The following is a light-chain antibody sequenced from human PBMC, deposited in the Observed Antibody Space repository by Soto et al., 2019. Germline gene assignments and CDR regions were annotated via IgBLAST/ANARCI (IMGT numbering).Light chain of an antibody. J-gene: IGKJ2*01. CDR1: QIVSSN. CDR2: DAS. CDR3: QQYYNWPPMYT. V-gene: IGKV3-15*01. Sequence: EIVMTQSPATLSVSPGERATLSCRASQIVSSNVAWYQQKAGQAPRLLINDASTRATGIPARFSGSGSGTEFTLTISSLQSEDFAVYYCQQYYNWPPMYTFGQGTKLEIK.